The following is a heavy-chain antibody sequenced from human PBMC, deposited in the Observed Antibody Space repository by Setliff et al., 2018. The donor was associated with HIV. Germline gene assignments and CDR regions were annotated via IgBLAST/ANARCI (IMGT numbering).Heavy chain of an antibody. V-gene: IGHV3-21*06. CDR1: GFDFSTYS. D-gene: IGHD7-27*01. J-gene: IGHJ4*02. Sequence: AGGSLRLSCAASGFDFSTYSMHWVRQAPGKGLEWVAFISSSGRHIKYADSVKGRFTISRDNAKDSLYLQMGSLRVDDTAVYYCARDLTGAAYWGQGTPVTVSS. CDR3: ARDLTGAAY. CDR2: ISSSGRHI.